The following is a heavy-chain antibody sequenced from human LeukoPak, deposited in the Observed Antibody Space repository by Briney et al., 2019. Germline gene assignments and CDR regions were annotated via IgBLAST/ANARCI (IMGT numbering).Heavy chain of an antibody. J-gene: IGHJ4*02. V-gene: IGHV4-30-4*01. Sequence: SETLSLTCTVSGGSISSGDYYWSWIRQPPGKGLEWIGYIYYSGSTYDNPSLKSRVTISVDTSKNQFSLKLSSVTAADTAVYYCAREVEMATTLHYFDYWGQGTLVTVSS. CDR3: AREVEMATTLHYFDY. CDR2: IYYSGST. D-gene: IGHD5-24*01. CDR1: GGSISSGDYY.